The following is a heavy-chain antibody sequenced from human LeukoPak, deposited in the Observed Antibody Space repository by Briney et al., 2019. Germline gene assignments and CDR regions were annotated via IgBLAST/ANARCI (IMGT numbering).Heavy chain of an antibody. D-gene: IGHD3-10*01. CDR2: ISYDGSNK. V-gene: IGHV3-30-3*01. J-gene: IGHJ6*04. CDR3: ARDLIGSGSFLDV. Sequence: XKXLXXVAVISYDGSNKYYADSVKGRFTISRDNSKNTLYLQMNSLRAEDTAVYYCARDLIGSGSFLDVWGKGTTVTVSS.